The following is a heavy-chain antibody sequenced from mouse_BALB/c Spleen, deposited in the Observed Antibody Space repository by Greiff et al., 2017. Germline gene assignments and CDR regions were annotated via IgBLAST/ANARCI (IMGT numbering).Heavy chain of an antibody. CDR3: ASFYDYDAMDY. D-gene: IGHD1-1*01. CDR1: GFSLTGYG. V-gene: IGHV2-6-7*01. J-gene: IGHJ4*01. CDR2: IWGDGST. Sequence: VHLVESGPGLVAPSQSLSITCPVSGFSLTGYGVHWVRQPPGTGLEWLGMIWGDGSTDYNSALQSSLSISKDNSKSQVFLKMNSLQTDDTARYYGASFYDYDAMDYWGQGTSVTVSA.